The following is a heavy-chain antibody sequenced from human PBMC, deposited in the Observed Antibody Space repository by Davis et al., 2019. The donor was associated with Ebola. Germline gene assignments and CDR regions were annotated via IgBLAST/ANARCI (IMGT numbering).Heavy chain of an antibody. CDR3: ARQPPMDYGSGKYYYYGMDV. J-gene: IGHJ6*02. CDR2: IYPGDADT. Sequence: GGSLRLSCKGSGYSFTSYWIGWVRQMPGKGLEWMGIIYPGDADTRYSPSFKGQFTISADKSISTAYLQWSSLKASDTAMYYCARQPPMDYGSGKYYYYGMDVWGQGTTVTVSS. CDR1: GYSFTSYW. D-gene: IGHD3-10*01. V-gene: IGHV5-51*01.